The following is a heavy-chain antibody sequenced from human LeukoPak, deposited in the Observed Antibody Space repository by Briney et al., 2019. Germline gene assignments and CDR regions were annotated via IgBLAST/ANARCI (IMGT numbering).Heavy chain of an antibody. V-gene: IGHV4-34*01. Sequence: SETLSLTCAVYGGSFSGYSWSWIRQPPGKGLEWIWEINHSGSTNYNPSLRSRVTISVDTSKNQFSLKLSSVTAADTAVYYCARGSNYYDSGKGWFDPWGQGTLVTVSS. D-gene: IGHD3-10*01. CDR1: GGSFSGYS. CDR3: ARGSNYYDSGKGWFDP. CDR2: INHSGST. J-gene: IGHJ5*02.